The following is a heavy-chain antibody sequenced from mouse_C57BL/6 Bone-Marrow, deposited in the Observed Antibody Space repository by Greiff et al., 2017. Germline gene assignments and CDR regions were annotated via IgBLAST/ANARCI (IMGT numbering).Heavy chain of an antibody. V-gene: IGHV5-9*01. CDR1: GFTFSSYT. J-gene: IGHJ1*03. D-gene: IGHD1-1*01. CDR2: ISGGGGNT. CDR3: ARKGVTTVVATDWYFDV. Sequence: EVQVVESGGGLVKPGGSLKLSCAASGFTFSSYTMSWVRQTPEKRLEWVATISGGGGNTYYPDSVKGRFTISRDNAKNTLYLQMSSLRSEDTALYYCARKGVTTVVATDWYFDVWGTGTTVTVSS.